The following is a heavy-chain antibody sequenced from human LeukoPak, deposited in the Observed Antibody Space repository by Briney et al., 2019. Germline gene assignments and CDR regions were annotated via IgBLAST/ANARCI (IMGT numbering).Heavy chain of an antibody. CDR3: AKAANVLRFLEWFDYYYMDV. J-gene: IGHJ6*03. V-gene: IGHV3-23*01. D-gene: IGHD3-3*01. Sequence: GGSLRLSCAASRFTFSSYAMSWVRQAPGKGLEWVSAISGSGGSTYYADSVKGRFTISRDNSKNTLYLQMNSLRAEDTAVYYCAKAANVLRFLEWFDYYYMDVWGKGTTVTVSS. CDR1: RFTFSSYA. CDR2: ISGSGGST.